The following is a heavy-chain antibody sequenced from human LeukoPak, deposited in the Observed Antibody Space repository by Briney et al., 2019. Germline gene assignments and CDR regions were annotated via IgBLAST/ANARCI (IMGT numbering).Heavy chain of an antibody. Sequence: PSETLSLTCTVSGGSISSSSYYWGWIRQPPGKGLEWIGSIYYSGSTYYNPSLKSRVTISVDTSKNQFSLKLSSVTAADTAVYYCARDREWLVLGGYYFDYWGQGTLVTVPS. CDR3: ARDREWLVLGGYYFDY. D-gene: IGHD6-19*01. CDR1: GGSISSSSYY. CDR2: IYYSGST. V-gene: IGHV4-39*07. J-gene: IGHJ4*02.